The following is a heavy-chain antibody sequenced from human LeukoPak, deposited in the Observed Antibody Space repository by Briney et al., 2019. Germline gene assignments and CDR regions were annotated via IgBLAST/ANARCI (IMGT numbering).Heavy chain of an antibody. CDR1: GFTFSSYS. J-gene: IGHJ4*02. Sequence: HPGGSLRLSCAASGFTFSSYSMNWVRQAPGKGLEWVAFIRYDGSNKYYADSVKGRFTISRDNSKNTLYLQMNSLRAEDTAVYYCAKAAVAGIGYFDYWGQGTLVTVSS. CDR3: AKAAVAGIGYFDY. D-gene: IGHD6-19*01. V-gene: IGHV3-30*02. CDR2: IRYDGSNK.